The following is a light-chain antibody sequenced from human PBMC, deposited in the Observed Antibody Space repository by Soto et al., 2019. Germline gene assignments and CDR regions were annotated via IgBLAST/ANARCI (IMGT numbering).Light chain of an antibody. CDR1: QSISSY. J-gene: IGKJ4*01. V-gene: IGKV1-39*01. CDR3: KQSYGXPLT. Sequence: DIQMTQSPSSLSASVGDRVTITCRASQSISSYLNWYQQKPGKDPNLLIFAASSLQSGVTSRFGGSGYGTDFSLTISSLEPDDFAAYFFKQSYGXPLTCGGGTKV. CDR2: AAS.